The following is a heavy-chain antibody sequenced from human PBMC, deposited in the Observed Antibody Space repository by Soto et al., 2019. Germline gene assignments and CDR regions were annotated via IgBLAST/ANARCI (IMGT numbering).Heavy chain of an antibody. D-gene: IGHD2-15*01. CDR3: VRTSLVVAAATREDY. CDR2: INSDGSST. Sequence: EVQLVESGGGLVQPGGSLRLSCAASGFTFSSYWMHWVRQAPGKGLVWVSRINSDGSSTSYADSVKGRLTISRDNANNTLYLQMNSLRAADTAVYYCVRTSLVVAAATREDYWCQEALVTGSS. CDR1: GFTFSSYW. V-gene: IGHV3-74*01. J-gene: IGHJ4*02.